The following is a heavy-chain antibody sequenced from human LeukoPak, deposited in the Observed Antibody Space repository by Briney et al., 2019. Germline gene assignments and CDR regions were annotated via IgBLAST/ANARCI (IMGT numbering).Heavy chain of an antibody. CDR3: ARIGYSSSSLDF. D-gene: IGHD6-6*01. J-gene: IGHJ4*02. CDR2: IWYDGSNE. V-gene: IGHV3-33*01. Sequence: GGSLRLSCAASGFTFRSHGMHWVRQAPGKGLEWVAGIWYDGSNEDYADSVKGRFTISRDNAKSLVYLQMNSLRAEDTAVYNCARIGYSSSSLDFWGRGTLVTVSS. CDR1: GFTFRSHG.